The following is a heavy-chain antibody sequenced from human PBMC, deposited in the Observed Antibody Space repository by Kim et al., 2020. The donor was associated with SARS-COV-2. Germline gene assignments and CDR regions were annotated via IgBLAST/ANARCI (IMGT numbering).Heavy chain of an antibody. J-gene: IGHJ6*02. D-gene: IGHD3-10*01. Sequence: ASVKVSCKAFGDTFKRYYIHWVRQAPGQGLEWMGIINPRGGTPTYAQKLQGRVVMTTDTSTNTVYMELSSLRFEDTALYYCARDPMGVRGIMDVWGQGTTVTVSS. CDR3: ARDPMGVRGIMDV. CDR2: INPRGGTP. CDR1: GDTFKRYY. V-gene: IGHV1-46*02.